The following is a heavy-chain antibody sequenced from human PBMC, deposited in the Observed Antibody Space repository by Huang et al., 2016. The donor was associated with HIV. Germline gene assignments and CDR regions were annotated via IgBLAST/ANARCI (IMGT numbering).Heavy chain of an antibody. CDR1: GFTFGYFN. CDR3: ARESCSGGTCYLFDF. J-gene: IGHJ4*02. V-gene: IGHV3-48*04. Sequence: EVQLVESGGGLVQPGTSLSFSCASSGFTFGYFNMNWVRQAPGKGLEWISYISSRSNSKLYADSVKGRFTISRDNARNSLYLQLKSLRVEDTAVYYCARESCSGGTCYLFDFWGQGVLVTVSS. CDR2: ISSRSNSK. D-gene: IGHD2-15*01.